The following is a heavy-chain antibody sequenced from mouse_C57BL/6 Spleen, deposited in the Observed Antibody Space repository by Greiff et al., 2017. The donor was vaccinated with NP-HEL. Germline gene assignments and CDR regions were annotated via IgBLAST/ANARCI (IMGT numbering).Heavy chain of an antibody. J-gene: IGHJ2*01. CDR2: ISNLAYSI. V-gene: IGHV5-15*01. CDR1: GFTFSDYG. Sequence: EVKLMESGGGLVQPGGSLKLSCAASGFTFSDYGMAWVRQAPRKGPEWVAFISNLAYSIYYADTVTGRFTISRENAKNTLYLEMSSLRSEDTAMYYCARHNDYGNYVGYFDYWGQGTTLTVSS. CDR3: ARHNDYGNYVGYFDY. D-gene: IGHD2-1*01.